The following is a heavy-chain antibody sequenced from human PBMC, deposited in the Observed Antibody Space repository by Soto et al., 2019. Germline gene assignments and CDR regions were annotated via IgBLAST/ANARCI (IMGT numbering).Heavy chain of an antibody. CDR3: ARDIWGTSRDYYYGMDV. J-gene: IGHJ6*02. Sequence: SETLSLTCTVSGGSISSGGYYWSWIRQHPGKGLEWIGYIYYSGSTYYNPSLKSRVTISVDTSKNQFSLKLSSVTAADTAVYYCARDIWGTSRDYYYGMDVWGQGTTVTVSS. CDR1: GGSISSGGYY. CDR2: IYYSGST. D-gene: IGHD2-2*01. V-gene: IGHV4-31*03.